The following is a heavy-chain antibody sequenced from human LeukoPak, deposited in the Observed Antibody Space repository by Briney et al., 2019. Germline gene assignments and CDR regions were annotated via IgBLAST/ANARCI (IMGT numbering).Heavy chain of an antibody. CDR2: ISGSGGII. Sequence: GGSLRLSCAASGFTFSGYAMTWVRQAPGKGLEWVAGISGSGGIINHADSVKGRFTISRDNSKNTLYLQMSSLRAEDTAVYYCAKESTRYSSPYWGQGTLVTVSS. V-gene: IGHV3-23*01. CDR3: AKESTRYSSPY. D-gene: IGHD6-13*01. CDR1: GFTFSGYA. J-gene: IGHJ4*02.